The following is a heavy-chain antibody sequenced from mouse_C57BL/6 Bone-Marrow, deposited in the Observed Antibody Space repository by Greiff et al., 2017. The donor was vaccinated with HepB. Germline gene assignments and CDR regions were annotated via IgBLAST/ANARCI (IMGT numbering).Heavy chain of an antibody. V-gene: IGHV1-55*01. CDR2: IYPGSGST. Sequence: VQLQQSGAELVKPGASVKMSCKASGYTFTSYWITWVKQRPGQGLEWIGDIYPGSGSTNYNEKFKSKATLTVDTSSSTAYMQLSSLTSEDSAVYYCAREDYGSSYRWYFDVWGTGTTVTVSS. CDR1: GYTFTSYW. CDR3: AREDYGSSYRWYFDV. D-gene: IGHD1-1*01. J-gene: IGHJ1*03.